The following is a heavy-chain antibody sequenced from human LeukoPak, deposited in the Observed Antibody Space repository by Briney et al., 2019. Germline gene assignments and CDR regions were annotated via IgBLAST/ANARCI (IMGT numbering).Heavy chain of an antibody. D-gene: IGHD4-11*01. CDR2: IYYSGST. V-gene: IGHV4-30-4*08. CDR3: ARAGDYSNHGCDY. J-gene: IGHJ4*02. Sequence: PSETLSLTCTVSGGSISSGDYYWSWIRQPPGKGLEWIRYIYYSGSTYYNPSLKSRVTISVDTSKNQFSLKLSSVTAADTAVYYCARAGDYSNHGCDYWGQGTLVTVSS. CDR1: GGSISSGDYY.